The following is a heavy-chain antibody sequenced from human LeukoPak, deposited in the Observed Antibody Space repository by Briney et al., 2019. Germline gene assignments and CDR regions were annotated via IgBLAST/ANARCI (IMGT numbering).Heavy chain of an antibody. CDR1: GYSFTTYY. D-gene: IGHD5-18*01. CDR3: ARLSSGPSYGTTYFDN. Sequence: GESLQISCQGSGYSFTTYYIAWVRPMPGEALEWMGIIYPGDSDTRYSPSFQGQVTISVDKSVTTAYVQWRSLKASDSAMYYCARLSSGPSYGTTYFDNWGQGTLVTVSS. J-gene: IGHJ4*02. CDR2: IYPGDSDT. V-gene: IGHV5-51*01.